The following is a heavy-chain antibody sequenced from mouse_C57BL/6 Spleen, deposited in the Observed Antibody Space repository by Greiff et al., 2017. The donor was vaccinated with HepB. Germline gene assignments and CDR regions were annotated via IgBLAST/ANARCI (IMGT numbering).Heavy chain of an antibody. CDR3: ARLYYGSSYPYYFDY. CDR2: IYPGDGDT. V-gene: IGHV1-82*01. J-gene: IGHJ2*01. D-gene: IGHD1-1*01. Sequence: LQESGPELVKPGASVKISCKASGYAFSSSWMNWVKQRPGKGLEWIGRIYPGDGDTNYNGKFKGKATLTADKSSSTAYMQLSSLTSEDSAVYFCARLYYGSSYPYYFDYWGQGTTLTVSS. CDR1: GYAFSSSW.